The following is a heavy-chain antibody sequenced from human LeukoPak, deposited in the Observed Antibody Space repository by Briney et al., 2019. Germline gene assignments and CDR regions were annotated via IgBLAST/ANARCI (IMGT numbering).Heavy chain of an antibody. D-gene: IGHD2/OR15-2a*01. CDR3: ARDQALYFSYGDF. J-gene: IGHJ4*02. CDR2: IFYDGSNK. V-gene: IGHV3-33*01. Sequence: KPGGSLRLSCAASGFTFSNYGMHWVRQAPGKGLEWLAAIFYDGSNKYYADTVKGRFTISRDNSKNMLYLQVNSLTAEDTAVYYCARDQALYFSYGDFWGQGTLVAVSS. CDR1: GFTFSNYG.